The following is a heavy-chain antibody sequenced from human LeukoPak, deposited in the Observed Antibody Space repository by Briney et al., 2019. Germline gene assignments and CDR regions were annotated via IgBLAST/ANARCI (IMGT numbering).Heavy chain of an antibody. CDR1: GFTISNFA. V-gene: IGHV3-30*04. D-gene: IGHD6-13*01. Sequence: GGSLRLSCAASGFTISNFAMHWVRQAPGKGLEWVAVLTYDENTKYYAATVKGRFTISRDNSKNTLSLQLNSLTADDTAVYYCARDRLAFSSSWYPADYWGQGTLVSVSS. CDR2: LTYDENTK. J-gene: IGHJ4*02. CDR3: ARDRLAFSSSWYPADY.